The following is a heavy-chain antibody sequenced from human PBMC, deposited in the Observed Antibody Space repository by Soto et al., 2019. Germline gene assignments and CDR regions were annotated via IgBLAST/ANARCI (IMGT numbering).Heavy chain of an antibody. D-gene: IGHD2-2*01. J-gene: IGHJ4*02. V-gene: IGHV1-46*03. CDR3: ARAGFGVVVVPAARATIDY. CDR1: GYSFTTYY. CDR2: VNPNGGFT. Sequence: ASVKVSCKASGYSFTTYYMQWVRQAPGQGLEWMGIVNPNGGFTNYAQKFQGRVTITADKSTSTAYMELSSLRSEDTAVYYCARAGFGVVVVPAARATIDYWGQGTLVTVSS.